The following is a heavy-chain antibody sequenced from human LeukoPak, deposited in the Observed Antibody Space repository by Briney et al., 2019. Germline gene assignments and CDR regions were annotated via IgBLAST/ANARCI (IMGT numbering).Heavy chain of an antibody. D-gene: IGHD3-22*01. CDR1: GFTFSNYW. Sequence: GGSLRLSCAASGFTFSNYWIHWVRQAPGKGLEWVSRIKTDGSSTTYADSAKGRFTISRDNAKNTLSLQMTSLRAEDTAVYYCVRSHYYDGSGYYYDYWGQGTLVAVSS. CDR2: IKTDGSST. V-gene: IGHV3-74*01. CDR3: VRSHYYDGSGYYYDY. J-gene: IGHJ4*02.